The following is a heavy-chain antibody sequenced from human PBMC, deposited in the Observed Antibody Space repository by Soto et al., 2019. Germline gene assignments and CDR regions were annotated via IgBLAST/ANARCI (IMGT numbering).Heavy chain of an antibody. CDR1: GGSISSSRSY. Sequence: PSETLALTCKVSGGSISSSRSYWAWIRQHPGKGLEWIANIFYSGSTYYSPSLASRVTVSVDTSKNQFSLKLSSVTAADTAVYYCAMLPTNGDLNFWFDPRAQRTSIPVSS. V-gene: IGHV4-39*01. CDR3: AMLPTNGDLNFWFDP. J-gene: IGHJ5*02. D-gene: IGHD4-17*01. CDR2: IFYSGST.